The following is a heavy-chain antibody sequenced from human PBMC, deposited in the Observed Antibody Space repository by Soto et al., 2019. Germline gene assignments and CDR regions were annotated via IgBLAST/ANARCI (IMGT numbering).Heavy chain of an antibody. CDR1: GFTFSNYA. CDR2: ISGGST. CDR3: AKAGTSVY. D-gene: IGHD3-10*01. J-gene: IGHJ4*02. V-gene: IGHV3-23*01. Sequence: GGSLRLSCAASGFTFSNYAMTWVRQAPGKGLEWVSCISGGSTYYADSVKGRFTISRDNSKNALYLQMNSLRADDTAVYYCAKAGTSVYWGQGTLVTVSS.